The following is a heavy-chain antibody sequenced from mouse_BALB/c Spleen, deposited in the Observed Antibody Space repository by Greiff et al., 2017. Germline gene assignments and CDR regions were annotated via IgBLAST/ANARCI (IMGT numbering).Heavy chain of an antibody. V-gene: IGHV5-9-1*01. CDR2: ISSGGSYT. D-gene: IGHD2-10*02. J-gene: IGHJ2*01. Sequence: DVMLVESGGGLVKPGGSLKLSCAASGFTFSSYAMSWVRQTPEKRLEWVATISSGGSYTYYPDSVKGRFTISRDNAKNTLYLQMSSLRSEDTAMYYCAREYGNYWGQGTTLTVSS. CDR1: GFTFSSYA. CDR3: AREYGNY.